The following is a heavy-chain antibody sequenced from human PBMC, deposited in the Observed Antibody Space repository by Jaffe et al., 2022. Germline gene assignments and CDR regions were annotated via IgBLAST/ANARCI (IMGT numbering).Heavy chain of an antibody. D-gene: IGHD1-26*01. CDR1: GGSISSGSYY. Sequence: QVQLQESGPGLVKPSQTLSLTCTVSGGSISSGSYYWSWIRQPAGKGLEWIGRIYTSGSTNYNPSLKSRVTISVDTSKNQFSLKLSSVTAADTAVYYCAQVGANDAFDIWGQGTMVTVSS. V-gene: IGHV4-61*02. CDR3: AQVGANDAFDI. J-gene: IGHJ3*02. CDR2: IYTSGST.